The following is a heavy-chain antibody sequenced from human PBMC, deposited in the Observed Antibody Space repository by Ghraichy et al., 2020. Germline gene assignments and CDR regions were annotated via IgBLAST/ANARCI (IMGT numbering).Heavy chain of an antibody. V-gene: IGHV1-8*01. J-gene: IGHJ6*02. Sequence: ASVKVSCKASGYTFSNYEIYWVRQATGQGLEWMGWMNPNSGDTVYAQKFQGRVTMTSNTSINTAYMELTSLKSEDTALYYCARNYSSSSPGWGVGYDYYGMDVWGQGTMVTVSS. D-gene: IGHD6-6*01. CDR3: ARNYSSSSPGWGVGYDYYGMDV. CDR1: GYTFSNYE. CDR2: MNPNSGDT.